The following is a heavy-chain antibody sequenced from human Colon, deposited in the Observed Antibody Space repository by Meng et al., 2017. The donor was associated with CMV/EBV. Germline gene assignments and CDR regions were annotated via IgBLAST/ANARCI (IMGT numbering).Heavy chain of an antibody. V-gene: IGHV3-30*18. CDR3: AEDRSPSGFYYYHFEK. CDR1: GFRFNNSD. Sequence: GFRFNNSDMHWIRQAPGKGLEWVAVISYDESNKHYADSVKGRFTISRDNSKSTLYLQMDSLRAEDTAVYYCAEDRSPSGFYYYHFEKWGQGTPGHRLL. J-gene: IGHJ4*02. D-gene: IGHD3-22*01. CDR2: ISYDESNK.